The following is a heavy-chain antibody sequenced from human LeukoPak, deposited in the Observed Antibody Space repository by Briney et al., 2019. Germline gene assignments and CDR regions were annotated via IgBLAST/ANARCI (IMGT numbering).Heavy chain of an antibody. Sequence: GGSLRLSCAASGFTFSSYAMHWVRQAPGKGLDWVAVISYDGSNKYYADSVKGRFTISRDNSKNTLYLQMNSLRAEDTAVYYCARAVGATTPFDYWGQGTLVTVSS. CDR1: GFTFSSYA. D-gene: IGHD1-26*01. CDR3: ARAVGATTPFDY. J-gene: IGHJ4*02. CDR2: ISYDGSNK. V-gene: IGHV3-30*01.